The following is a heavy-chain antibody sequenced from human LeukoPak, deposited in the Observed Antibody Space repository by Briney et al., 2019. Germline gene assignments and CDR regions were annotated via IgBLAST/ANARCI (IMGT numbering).Heavy chain of an antibody. V-gene: IGHV4-39*01. CDR3: ARQARWELLGEFYY. J-gene: IGHJ4*02. Sequence: SETLSLPCTVSGGSISSSSYYWGGIRQPPGKGLEWVGSIYYSGSTYYNPSLKSRVTISVDTSKNQFPLKLRSVTAADAAVYYCARQARWELLGEFYYWGQGTVVTVS. D-gene: IGHD1-26*01. CDR1: GGSISSSSYY. CDR2: IYYSGST.